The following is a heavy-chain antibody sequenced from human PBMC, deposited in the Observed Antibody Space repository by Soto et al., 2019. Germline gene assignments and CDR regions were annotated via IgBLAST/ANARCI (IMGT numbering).Heavy chain of an antibody. D-gene: IGHD6-13*01. V-gene: IGHV1-8*02. CDR2: MNPINGAT. CDR1: GYDFTAYD. J-gene: IGHJ6*02. Sequence: RASVKVSCKASGYDFTAYDINWVRQASGQGLEWMGWMNPINGATGFAQRFQGRVSMTRNTATDTAYLDLTGLRSDDTAVYYCGRGPSPRAPAGGTPYYFAMDVWGQGTKVTAP. CDR3: GRGPSPRAPAGGTPYYFAMDV.